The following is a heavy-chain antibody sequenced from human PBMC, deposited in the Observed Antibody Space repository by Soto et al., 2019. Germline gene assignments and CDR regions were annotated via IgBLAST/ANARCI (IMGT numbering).Heavy chain of an antibody. CDR3: ARDQVVVVPAANTYYYYYYGMDV. CDR2: ISAYNGNT. Sequence: GASVKVSCKASGYTFTSYGISWVRQAPGQGLEWMGWISAYNGNTNYAQKLQGRVTMTTDTSTSTAYMELRSLRSDDTAVYYCARDQVVVVPAANTYYYYYYGMDVWGQGTTVTSP. V-gene: IGHV1-18*04. D-gene: IGHD2-2*01. J-gene: IGHJ6*02. CDR1: GYTFTSYG.